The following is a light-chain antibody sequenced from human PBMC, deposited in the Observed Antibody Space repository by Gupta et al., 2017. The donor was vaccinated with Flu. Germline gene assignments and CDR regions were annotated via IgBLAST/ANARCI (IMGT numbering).Light chain of an antibody. J-gene: IGKJ1*01. Sequence: SLGARATFNCKAIQSILHSSNNNNYLAWYQQKPGQPPKLLISWASTRASGVPDRFTGSGSGTDFTLTVSSLQAEDVAVYYCQQYDSTPQTFGQGTKVEIK. V-gene: IGKV4-1*01. CDR2: WAS. CDR3: QQYDSTPQT. CDR1: QSILHSSNNNNY.